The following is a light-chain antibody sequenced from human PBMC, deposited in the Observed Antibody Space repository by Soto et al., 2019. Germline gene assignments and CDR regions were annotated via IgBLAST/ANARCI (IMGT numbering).Light chain of an antibody. CDR3: QQTYSTLLT. Sequence: DIQMTQSPSSLSASVGDRVTITCRASQSISSHLNWYQQKPGEAPKLLIYAASSLQSGVPSRFSGSGSGTGVSLIISSLQPEDFATYYCQQTYSTLLTFGPGTRVDIK. J-gene: IGKJ3*01. V-gene: IGKV1-39*01. CDR2: AAS. CDR1: QSISSH.